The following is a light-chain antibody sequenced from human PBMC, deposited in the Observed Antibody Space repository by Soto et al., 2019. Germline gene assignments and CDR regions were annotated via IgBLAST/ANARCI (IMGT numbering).Light chain of an antibody. J-gene: IGKJ5*01. CDR2: AAS. CDR3: QQANSFPIT. Sequence: DIQMPQSPSSLSASVGARVPITCRASQSISSYLNWYQQKPGKAPKLLIYAASSLQSGVPSRFSGSGSGTDFTLTISSLQPEDFATYYCQQANSFPITFGQGTRREIK. V-gene: IGKV1-39*01. CDR1: QSISSY.